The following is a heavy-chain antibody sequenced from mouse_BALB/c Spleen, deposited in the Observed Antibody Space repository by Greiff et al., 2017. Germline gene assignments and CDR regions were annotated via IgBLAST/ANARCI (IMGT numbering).Heavy chain of an antibody. CDR3: ARGGTVVARYFDV. D-gene: IGHD1-1*01. CDR2: ISDGGSYT. J-gene: IGHJ1*01. V-gene: IGHV5-4*02. CDR1: GFTFSDYY. Sequence: EVQLVESGGGLVKPGGSLKLSCAASGFTFSDYYMYWVRQTPEKRLEWVATISDGGSYTYYPDSVKGRFTISRDNAKNNLYLQMSSLKSEDTAMYYCARGGTVVARYFDVWGAGTTVTVSS.